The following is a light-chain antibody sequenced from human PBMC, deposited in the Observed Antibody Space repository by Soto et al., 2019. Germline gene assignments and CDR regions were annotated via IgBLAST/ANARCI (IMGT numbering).Light chain of an antibody. V-gene: IGLV2-14*01. Sequence: QSALTQPASVSGSPGQSISLSCTGSSSDVGANNYVAWYQRKPGKAPKLLIYEVDNRPSGISHRFSGSKSGNTASLTISGLQTEDEADYYCSSYTVINTAVFGGGTKLTVL. CDR1: SSDVGANNY. CDR2: EVD. CDR3: SSYTVINTAV. J-gene: IGLJ3*02.